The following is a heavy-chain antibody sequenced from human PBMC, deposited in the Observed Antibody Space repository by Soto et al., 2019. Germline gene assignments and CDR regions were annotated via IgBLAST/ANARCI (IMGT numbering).Heavy chain of an antibody. CDR1: GFTFSSYA. CDR2: ISYDGSNK. V-gene: IGHV3-30-3*01. J-gene: IGHJ6*02. D-gene: IGHD2-2*01. Sequence: GGSLRLSCAASGFTFSSYAVHWVRQAPGKGLEWVAVISYDGSNKYYADSVKGRFTISRDNSKNTLYLQMNSLRAEDTAVYYRARAGAYCISTSCYEDYYYGMDVWGQGTTVTVSS. CDR3: ARAGAYCISTSCYEDYYYGMDV.